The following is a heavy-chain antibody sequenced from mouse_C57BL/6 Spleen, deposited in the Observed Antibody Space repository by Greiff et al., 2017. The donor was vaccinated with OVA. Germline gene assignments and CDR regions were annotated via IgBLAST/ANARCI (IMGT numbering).Heavy chain of an antibody. V-gene: IGHV1-82*01. CDR3: ARGLSYYAAY. J-gene: IGHJ3*01. CDR2: IYPGDGDT. Sequence: QVQLQQSGPELVKPGASVKISCKASGYAFSSSWMNWVKQRPGKGLEWIGRIYPGDGDTNYNGKFKGKATLTADKSSSTAYMQLSSLTSEDSAVYFCARGLSYYAAYWGQGTLVTGSA. CDR1: GYAFSSSW. D-gene: IGHD2-12*01.